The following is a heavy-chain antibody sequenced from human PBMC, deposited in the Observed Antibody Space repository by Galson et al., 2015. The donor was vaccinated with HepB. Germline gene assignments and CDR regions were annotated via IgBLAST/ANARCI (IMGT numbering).Heavy chain of an antibody. V-gene: IGHV3-30*03. CDR2: ISYDGSNK. J-gene: IGHJ5*02. Sequence: SLRLSCAASGFTFSSYGMHWVRQAPGKGLDWVAVISYDGSNKYYADSVKGRFTISRDNSKNTLYLQMNSLRDEDTAVYYCARDVSLWETPGGLEHWGQGTLVTVSS. CDR1: GFTFSSYG. D-gene: IGHD3-16*01. CDR3: ARDVSLWETPGGLEH.